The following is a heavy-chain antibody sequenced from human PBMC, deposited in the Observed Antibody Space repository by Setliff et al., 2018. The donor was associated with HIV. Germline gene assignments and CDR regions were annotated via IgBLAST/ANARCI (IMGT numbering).Heavy chain of an antibody. CDR3: ARPFGSGSYSG. J-gene: IGHJ4*02. CDR2: IDSDETST. CDR1: GFTFSSYW. D-gene: IGHD3-10*01. Sequence: GESLKISCAASGFTFSSYWMHWVRQAPGKGLVWVSRIDSDETSTSYADSVKGRFTISRDNAKNTLYLQMNSLRAEDTAVYYCARPFGSGSYSGWGQGTLVTVSS. V-gene: IGHV3-74*01.